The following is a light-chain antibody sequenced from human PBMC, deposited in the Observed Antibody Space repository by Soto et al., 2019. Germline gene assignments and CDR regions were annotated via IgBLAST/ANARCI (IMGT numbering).Light chain of an antibody. Sequence: IQVTQSPSSLSASVGDRVTISCRASQDIKNYLNWYQRKPGTAPRLLIYAASILHSGVPSTFSASGSGTDFALNISSLQADDFGTYYCQDGFSLPWTFGQGAKVEGK. CDR2: AAS. CDR3: QDGFSLPWT. J-gene: IGKJ1*01. CDR1: QDIKNY. V-gene: IGKV1-39*01.